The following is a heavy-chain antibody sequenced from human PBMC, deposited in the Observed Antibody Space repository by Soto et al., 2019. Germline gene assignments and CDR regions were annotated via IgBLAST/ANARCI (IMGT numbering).Heavy chain of an antibody. J-gene: IGHJ4*02. V-gene: IGHV4-59*01. Sequence: SETLSLTCTVSGGSISSYYWSWIRQPPGKGLEWIGYIYYSGSTNYNPSLKSRVTISVDTSKNQFSLKLSSVTAADTAVYYCAGTLRFLEWSLFDYWGQGTLVTVSS. CDR2: IYYSGST. CDR1: GGSISSYY. D-gene: IGHD3-3*01. CDR3: AGTLRFLEWSLFDY.